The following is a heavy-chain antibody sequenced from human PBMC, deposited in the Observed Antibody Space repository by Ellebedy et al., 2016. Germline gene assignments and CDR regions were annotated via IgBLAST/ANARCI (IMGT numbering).Heavy chain of an antibody. J-gene: IGHJ6*02. V-gene: IGHV1-24*01. Sequence: ASVKVSCKVSGYTLTELSMHWVRQAPGKGLEWMGGFDPEDGETIYAQKFQGRVTITRDTSASTAYMELSSLRSEDTAVYYCARDAPSLRFLEWPRVGYYGMDVWGQGTTVTVSS. CDR3: ARDAPSLRFLEWPRVGYYGMDV. D-gene: IGHD3-3*01. CDR2: FDPEDGET. CDR1: GYTLTELS.